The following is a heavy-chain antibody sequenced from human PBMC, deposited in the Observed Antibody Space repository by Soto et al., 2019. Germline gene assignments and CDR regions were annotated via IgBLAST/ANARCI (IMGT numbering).Heavy chain of an antibody. V-gene: IGHV1-18*01. Sequence: QVQLVQSGAEVKKPGASVKVSCKASGYTFTSYGISWVRQAPGQGLEWMGWISAYNGNTNYAQKLQGRVTMTTDTSTSTAEMELRSLRADDTAVDYRASGTTVETGSYWGQGTLVTVSS. CDR2: ISAYNGNT. CDR3: ASGTTVETGSY. D-gene: IGHD4-4*01. CDR1: GYTFTSYG. J-gene: IGHJ4*02.